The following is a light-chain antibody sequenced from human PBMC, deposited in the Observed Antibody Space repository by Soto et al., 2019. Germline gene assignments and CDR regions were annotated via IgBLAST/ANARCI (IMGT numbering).Light chain of an antibody. V-gene: IGKV3-15*01. J-gene: IGKJ2*01. CDR3: QQGHNWPLS. Sequence: EIVMTQSPATLSVSPRERATLSCRASQSISTELAWYQQKRCQPPRLLIYSASTRATGGPARFTGSGSGSEFSLPISGLQSEDFAVYYCQQGHNWPLSFCRGTRLEI. CDR2: SAS. CDR1: QSISTE.